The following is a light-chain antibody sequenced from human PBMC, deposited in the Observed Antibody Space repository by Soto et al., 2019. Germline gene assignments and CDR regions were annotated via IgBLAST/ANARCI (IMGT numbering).Light chain of an antibody. Sequence: EVVMTQSPTTLPVSPGQRATFSCMASQTVRDNLGWYQQKPGQPPRLLIYGATTRAPGIPARFSGSGSGTEFTLTVSSLQSEDFAVYYCQQYNTWPWTFGQGTEVDI. CDR2: GAT. V-gene: IGKV3D-15*01. CDR1: QTVRDN. J-gene: IGKJ1*01. CDR3: QQYNTWPWT.